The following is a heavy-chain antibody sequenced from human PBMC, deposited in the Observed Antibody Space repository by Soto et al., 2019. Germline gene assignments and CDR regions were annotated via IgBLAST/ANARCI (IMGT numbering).Heavy chain of an antibody. J-gene: IGHJ1*01. CDR2: ISGSGRDT. Sequence: PGGSLRLSCAASGVTLSRYAMTWVRQAPGKGLEWVSAISGSGRDTYYADSVRGRFTISRDTSKNPLSLLMTRLRAEDTAVYYCTRNNAALWPHSLSEYWAEGTLVTVSS. V-gene: IGHV3-23*01. CDR1: GVTLSRYA. CDR3: TRNNAALWPHSLSEY. D-gene: IGHD2-8*01.